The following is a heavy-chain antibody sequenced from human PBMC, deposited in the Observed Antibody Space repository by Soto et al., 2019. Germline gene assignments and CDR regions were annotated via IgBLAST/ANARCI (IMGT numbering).Heavy chain of an antibody. V-gene: IGHV3-33*01. Sequence: GGSLRLSCAASGFTFSSYGMHWVRQAPGKGLEWVAVIWYDGSDKYYADSVKGRFTISRDNSKNILYLQMNSLRAEDTAVFYCARDDGDDGARAFDIWGQGTMVTVSS. D-gene: IGHD4-17*01. CDR1: GFTFSSYG. J-gene: IGHJ3*02. CDR2: IWYDGSDK. CDR3: ARDDGDDGARAFDI.